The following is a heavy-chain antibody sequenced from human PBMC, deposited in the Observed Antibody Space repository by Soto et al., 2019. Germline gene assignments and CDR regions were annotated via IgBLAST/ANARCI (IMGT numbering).Heavy chain of an antibody. CDR3: AKDERYDYVWGSYRFDY. CDR2: ISYDGSNK. CDR1: GFTFSSYG. J-gene: IGHJ4*02. D-gene: IGHD3-16*02. V-gene: IGHV3-30*18. Sequence: PGGSLRLSCAASGFTFSSYGMHWVRQAPGKGLEWVAVISYDGSNKYYADSVKGRFAISRDNSKNTLYLQMNSLRAEDTAVYYCAKDERYDYVWGSYRFDYWGQGTLVTSPQ.